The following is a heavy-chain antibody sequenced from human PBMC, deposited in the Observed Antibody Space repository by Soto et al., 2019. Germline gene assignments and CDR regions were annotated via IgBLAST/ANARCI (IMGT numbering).Heavy chain of an antibody. V-gene: IGHV3-30*18. CDR1: GFTFSSYG. D-gene: IGHD1-1*01. CDR2: ISYDGSNK. J-gene: IGHJ6*02. Sequence: GGSLRLSCAASGFTFSSYGMHWVRQAPGKGLEWVAVISYDGSNKYYADSVKGRFTISRDNSKNTLYLQMNSLRAEDTAVYYCAKGDDYYYYYGMDVWGQGTTVTVSS. CDR3: AKGDDYYYYYGMDV.